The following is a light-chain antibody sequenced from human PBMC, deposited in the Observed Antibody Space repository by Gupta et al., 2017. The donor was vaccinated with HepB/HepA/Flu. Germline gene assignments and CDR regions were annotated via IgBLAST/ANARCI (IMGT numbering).Light chain of an antibody. CDR2: EVS. J-gene: IGLJ2*01. CDR1: SSDVGIYNL. V-gene: IGLV2-23*02. Sequence: QSALPPPASVSGSPGQSITISCTGTSSDVGIYNLVSWYQQHPDKAPKLIIYEVSQRPAGVADRFSGSKSGNTASLTISGLQAEDEADYYCCSYTGSSTLVFGGGTKLTVL. CDR3: CSYTGSSTLV.